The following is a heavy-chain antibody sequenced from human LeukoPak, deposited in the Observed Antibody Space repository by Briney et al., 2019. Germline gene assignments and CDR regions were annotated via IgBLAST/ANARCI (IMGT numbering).Heavy chain of an antibody. V-gene: IGHV1-18*01. CDR2: ISTYNGNT. D-gene: IGHD3-10*01. Sequence: ASVKVSCKASGYTFTSYGISWVRQAPGQGLEWMGWISTYNGNTNYAQKFQGRVTMTTDTSTSTAYMELRSLRFDDTAVYYCARGRSSFGLGELSDYWGQGTLVTVSS. CDR1: GYTFTSYG. J-gene: IGHJ4*02. CDR3: ARGRSSFGLGELSDY.